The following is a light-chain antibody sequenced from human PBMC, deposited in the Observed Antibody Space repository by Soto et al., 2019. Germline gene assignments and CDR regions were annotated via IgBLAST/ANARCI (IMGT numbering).Light chain of an antibody. Sequence: QSALTQPPSSSGSPGQSVTISCIGTISDVGAYNYVSWYQQHPGKVPKLMIYEVSKRPSGVPDRFSASKSGNTASLTVSGLQAEDEADYYCSSHGGSNNFYAFGTRTKVTVL. CDR2: EVS. CDR3: SSHGGSNNFYA. CDR1: ISDVGAYNY. V-gene: IGLV2-8*01. J-gene: IGLJ1*01.